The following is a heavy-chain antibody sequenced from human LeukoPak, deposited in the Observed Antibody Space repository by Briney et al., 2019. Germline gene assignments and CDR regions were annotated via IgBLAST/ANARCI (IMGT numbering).Heavy chain of an antibody. CDR3: ARGPGIDIVVVPAAIGSRPSHQHYGMDV. CDR2: ISYDGSNK. V-gene: IGHV3-30-3*01. CDR1: GFIFSSYA. Sequence: SLTLSCPVSGFIFSSYAMHWVRQPPGKGLEWVAVISYDGSNKYYPDSVKGRLSISRDNSKNTLHVQMNSVRAEDPAVYYCARGPGIDIVVVPAAIGSRPSHQHYGMDVWGQGTTVTVSS. D-gene: IGHD2-2*01. J-gene: IGHJ6*02.